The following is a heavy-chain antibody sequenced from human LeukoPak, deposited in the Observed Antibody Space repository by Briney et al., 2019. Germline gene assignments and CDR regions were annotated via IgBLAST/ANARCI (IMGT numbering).Heavy chain of an antibody. CDR3: CTGDYYLDF. CDR2: IKSKVNGGTI. J-gene: IGHJ4*02. CDR1: GFTFSNAW. D-gene: IGHD3-10*01. Sequence: NPGGSLRLSCAGSGFTFSNAWMNWVRQAPGKGLEWVGRIKSKVNGGTIEYAAPVKGRFTISRDDSENTVYLQMNSLKSEDTAVYYCCTGDYYLDFWGQGTLVSVSS. V-gene: IGHV3-15*07.